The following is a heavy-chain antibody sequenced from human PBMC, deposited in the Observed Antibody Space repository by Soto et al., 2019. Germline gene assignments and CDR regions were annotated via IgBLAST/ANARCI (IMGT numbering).Heavy chain of an antibody. Sequence: ASVKVSCKASGYTFTSYGISWVRQAPGQGLEWMGWISAYNGNTNYAQKLQGRVTMTTDTSTSTAYMGLRSLRSDDTAVYYCARDSPTIFGVVIIDYYYYGMDVWGQGTTVTVSS. CDR2: ISAYNGNT. V-gene: IGHV1-18*01. CDR1: GYTFTSYG. CDR3: ARDSPTIFGVVIIDYYYYGMDV. J-gene: IGHJ6*02. D-gene: IGHD3-3*01.